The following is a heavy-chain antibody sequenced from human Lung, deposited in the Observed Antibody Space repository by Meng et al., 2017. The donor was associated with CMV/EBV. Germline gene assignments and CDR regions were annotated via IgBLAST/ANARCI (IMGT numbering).Heavy chain of an antibody. J-gene: IGHJ4*02. D-gene: IGHD6-19*01. Sequence: GQLQESGPGLVKPSETLSLTCTVSGGSISSYYWSWIRQSAGKGLEWIGRIYTSGTTIYNPSLKSRLTLSLDTSKNQFSLKLNSVTAADTAVYHCARAEADTGNFDYWGQGTLVTVSS. V-gene: IGHV4-4*07. CDR3: ARAEADTGNFDY. CDR1: GGSISSYY. CDR2: IYTSGTT.